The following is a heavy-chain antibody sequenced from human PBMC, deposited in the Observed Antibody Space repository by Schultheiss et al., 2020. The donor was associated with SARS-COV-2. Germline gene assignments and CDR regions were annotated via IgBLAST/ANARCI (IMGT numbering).Heavy chain of an antibody. D-gene: IGHD1-14*01. CDR1: GGSISSYY. CDR3: ARDITGTTVGWFDP. Sequence: SETLSLTCTVSGGSISSYYWSWIRQPPGKGLEWIGYIYYSGSTNYNPSLKSRVTISVDTSKNQFSLKLSSVTAADTAVYYCARDITGTTVGWFDPWGQGTLVTVSS. J-gene: IGHJ5*02. CDR2: IYYSGST. V-gene: IGHV4-59*01.